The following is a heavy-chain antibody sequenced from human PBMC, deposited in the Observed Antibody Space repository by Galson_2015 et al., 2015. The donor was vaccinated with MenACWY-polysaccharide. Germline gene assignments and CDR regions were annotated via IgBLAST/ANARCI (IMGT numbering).Heavy chain of an antibody. V-gene: IGHV4-59*08. CDR1: GDSISAYY. J-gene: IGHJ4*02. Sequence: ETLSLTCTVSGDSISAYYWSWIRQPPGKGLEWIAYIHYSGSTNYNPSLKSRVTISVDTSKTHFSLNLGSVTAADTAVYHCARHGGPGATRGKFDFWGQGILVTVSS. CDR3: ARHGGPGATRGKFDF. D-gene: IGHD1-26*01. CDR2: IHYSGST.